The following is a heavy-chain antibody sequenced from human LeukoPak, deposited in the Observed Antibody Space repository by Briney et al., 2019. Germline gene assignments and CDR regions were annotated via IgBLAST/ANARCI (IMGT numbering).Heavy chain of an antibody. J-gene: IGHJ5*02. CDR2: ISYDGSNK. CDR3: ARGATYIPLSSFDP. V-gene: IGHV3-30-3*01. CDR1: GFSFSSYA. Sequence: GRSLRLSCAASGFSFSSYAMHWVRQAPGKGLEWVAVISYDGSNKYYADSVKGRFTISRDNSKNTLYLQMNSLRAEDTAVYYCARGATYIPLSSFDPWGQGTLVTVSS. D-gene: IGHD2-2*02.